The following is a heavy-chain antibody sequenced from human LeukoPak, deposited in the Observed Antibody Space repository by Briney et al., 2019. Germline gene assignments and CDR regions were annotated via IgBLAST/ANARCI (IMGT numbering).Heavy chain of an antibody. J-gene: IGHJ6*02. CDR1: GFTFSSYA. CDR2: ISGSGGAT. CDR3: AKLMEGAIYYYYGMDV. D-gene: IGHD2-2*02. Sequence: PGGSLRLSCAASGFTFSSYAIHWVRQAPGKGLEWVSAISGSGGATHYADSAKGRFTISRDNSKNTLYLQLNSLRAEDTAVYYCAKLMEGAIYYYYGMDVWGQGTTVTVSS. V-gene: IGHV3-23*01.